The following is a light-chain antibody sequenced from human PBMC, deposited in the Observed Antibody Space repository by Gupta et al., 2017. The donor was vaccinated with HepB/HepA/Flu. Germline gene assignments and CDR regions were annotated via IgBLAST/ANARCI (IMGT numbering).Light chain of an antibody. J-gene: IGLJ2*01. Sequence: TXQGDSLRSHYVNWYQQKPGQAPVVVIYGRNNRPSGIPDRFSGSNSGNTASLTITGAQAEDEADYYCNSRDYTGTHVVFGGGTKVTVL. CDR3: NSRDYTGTHVV. CDR2: GRN. V-gene: IGLV3-19*01. CDR1: SLRSHY.